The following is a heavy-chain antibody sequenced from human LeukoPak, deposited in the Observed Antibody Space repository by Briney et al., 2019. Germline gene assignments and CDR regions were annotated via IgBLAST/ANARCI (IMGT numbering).Heavy chain of an antibody. CDR3: ARDGGSSTKEPTGGYYYYGMDV. Sequence: GESLRLSCAVSGLTFSSYGMNWLRQAPGKGLEWVSFISSGSRSIYYADSVKGRFTISRDNAKNSLHLQMNSLRAEDTAVYYCARDGGSSTKEPTGGYYYYGMDVWGQGTTVTVSS. CDR1: GLTFSSYG. J-gene: IGHJ6*02. V-gene: IGHV3-21*01. D-gene: IGHD1-1*01. CDR2: ISSGSRSI.